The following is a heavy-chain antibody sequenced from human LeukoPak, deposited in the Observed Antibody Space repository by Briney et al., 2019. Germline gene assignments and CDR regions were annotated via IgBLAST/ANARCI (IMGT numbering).Heavy chain of an antibody. J-gene: IGHJ2*01. CDR2: IYYSGST. CDR1: GGSISSYY. V-gene: IGHV4-59*01. D-gene: IGHD2-2*01. Sequence: SETLSLTCTVSGGSISSYYWSWIRQPPGKGLEWIGYIYYSGSTNYNPSLKCRVTISVDTSKNQFSLKLSSVTAADTAVYYCARAPSYFDLWGRGTLVTVSS. CDR3: ARAPSYFDL.